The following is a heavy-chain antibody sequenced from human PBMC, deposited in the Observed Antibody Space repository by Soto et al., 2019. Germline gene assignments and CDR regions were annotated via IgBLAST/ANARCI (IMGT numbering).Heavy chain of an antibody. J-gene: IGHJ4*02. V-gene: IGHV3-23*01. CDR1: GFSITSFA. CDR3: AKVLSSGSYSGALEY. Sequence: QPGGSLRLSCVASGFSITSFAMSWVRQAPGEGLEWASAISASGGSTYADSVKGRFTISRDNSKNTLYLQMNSLRVEDTAVYYCAKVLSSGSYSGALEYWGQGALVTVSS. D-gene: IGHD1-26*01. CDR2: ISASGGST.